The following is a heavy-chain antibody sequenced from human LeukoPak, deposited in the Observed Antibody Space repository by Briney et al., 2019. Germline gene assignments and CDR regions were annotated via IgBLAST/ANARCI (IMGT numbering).Heavy chain of an antibody. CDR3: ARSGPWVTGPIDY. J-gene: IGHJ4*02. D-gene: IGHD1-20*01. CDR1: GFTFSSYW. V-gene: IGHV3-7*01. CDR2: IKQGGSEK. Sequence: PGGSLRLSCAASGFTFSSYWMSWVRQAPGKGLEWVANIKQGGSEKYYVDSVKGRFTISRDNAKISLYLQMNRTRAEDTAVYDCARSGPWVTGPIDYWGQGTLVTVSS.